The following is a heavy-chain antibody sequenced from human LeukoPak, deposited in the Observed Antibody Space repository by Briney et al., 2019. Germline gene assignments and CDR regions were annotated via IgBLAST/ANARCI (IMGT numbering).Heavy chain of an antibody. Sequence: SVKVSCKASGGTFSSYAISWVRQPSGQGLEWMGGIIPIFGTANYAQKFQGRVTITADESTSTAYMELSSLRSEDTAVYYCARDSAAGGRDNWFDPWGQGTLVTVSS. D-gene: IGHD6-13*01. V-gene: IGHV1-69*13. CDR1: GGTFSSYA. CDR2: IIPIFGTA. CDR3: ARDSAAGGRDNWFDP. J-gene: IGHJ5*02.